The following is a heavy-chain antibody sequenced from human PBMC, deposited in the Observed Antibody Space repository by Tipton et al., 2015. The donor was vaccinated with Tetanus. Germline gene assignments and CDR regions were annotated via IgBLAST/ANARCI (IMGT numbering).Heavy chain of an antibody. CDR1: GGSISSYY. J-gene: IGHJ3*02. CDR2: IYYSGST. D-gene: IGHD3-10*01. CDR3: ARDKTGDAFDI. Sequence: LRLSCTVSGGSISSYYWSWIRQPPGKGLEWIGYIYYSGSTNYNPSLKSRVTISVDTSKNQFSLKLSSVTAADTAVYYCARDKTGDAFDIWGQGTMVTVSS. V-gene: IGHV4-59*01.